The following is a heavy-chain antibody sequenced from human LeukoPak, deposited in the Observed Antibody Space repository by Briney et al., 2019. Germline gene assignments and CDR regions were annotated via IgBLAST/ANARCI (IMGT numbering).Heavy chain of an antibody. CDR2: IIPIFGTA. CDR1: GGTFSSYA. Sequence: SVKVSCKASGGTFSSYAISWVRQAPGQGLEWMGVIIPIFGTANYAQKFQGRVTITTDESTSTAYMELSSLRSEDTAVYYCARDGAYYYDSSGYAGAFDIWGQGTMVTVSS. V-gene: IGHV1-69*05. CDR3: ARDGAYYYDSSGYAGAFDI. J-gene: IGHJ3*02. D-gene: IGHD3-22*01.